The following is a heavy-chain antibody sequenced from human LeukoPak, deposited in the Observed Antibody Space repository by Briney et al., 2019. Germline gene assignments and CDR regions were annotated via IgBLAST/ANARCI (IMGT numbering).Heavy chain of an antibody. CDR1: GVSITASY. CDR2: IFAFGNT. V-gene: IGHV4-59*01. Sequence: SETLSLTCTVSGVSITASYWCWFRQSSGRRLEWIGYIFAFGNTNYNPSVKGRVTISLDTSKSQLSLELRSVTAADTAVYYCARGDLPDYWGQGTLVTVSS. J-gene: IGHJ4*02. CDR3: ARGDLPDY.